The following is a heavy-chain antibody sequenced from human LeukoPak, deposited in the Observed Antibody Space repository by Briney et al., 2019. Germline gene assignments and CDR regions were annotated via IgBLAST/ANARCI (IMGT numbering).Heavy chain of an antibody. J-gene: IGHJ4*02. CDR3: ARNYDNSGYTAFGY. CDR1: GGSISSYY. V-gene: IGHV4-59*01. CDR2: IYSSGST. Sequence: SETPSLTCTVSGGSISSYYWSWIGQSPGKGLEWIGHIYSSGSTNYNPSLKSRVTISIDTSKNQFSLKLSSVTAADTALYYCARNYDNSGYTAFGYWGRGTLVTVSS. D-gene: IGHD3-22*01.